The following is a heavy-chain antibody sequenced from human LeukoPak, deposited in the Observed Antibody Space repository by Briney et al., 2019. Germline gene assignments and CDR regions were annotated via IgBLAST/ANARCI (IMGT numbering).Heavy chain of an antibody. J-gene: IGHJ3*02. CDR2: IYYRGST. CDR3: ARHRGYCTNGVCYQPTAHAFDI. D-gene: IGHD2-8*01. CDR1: GSSISIGGYY. Sequence: PQTLSLTCTLSGSSISIGGYYWSWIRQHPGKGLEWIGFIYYRGSTYYNPSLKSRVTISVDTSKNQFSLKLSSVTAADTAVYYCARHRGYCTNGVCYQPTAHAFDIWGQGTMVTVSS. V-gene: IGHV4-31*03.